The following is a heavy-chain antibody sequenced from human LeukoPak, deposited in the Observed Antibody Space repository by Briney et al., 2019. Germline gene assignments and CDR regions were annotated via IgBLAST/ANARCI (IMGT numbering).Heavy chain of an antibody. Sequence: SETLSLTCTVSGGSISSYYWSWIRQPPGKGLEWIGYIYTSGSTNYNPSLKSRVTISVDTSKNQFSLKLSSVTAADTAVYYCARRIGELQGNYYYYYMDVWGEGTTVTVSS. D-gene: IGHD1-7*01. CDR1: GGSISSYY. CDR2: IYTSGST. CDR3: ARRIGELQGNYYYYYMDV. V-gene: IGHV4-4*09. J-gene: IGHJ6*03.